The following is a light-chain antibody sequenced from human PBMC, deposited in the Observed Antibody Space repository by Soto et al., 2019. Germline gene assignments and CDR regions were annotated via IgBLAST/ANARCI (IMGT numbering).Light chain of an antibody. Sequence: QSALTQPPSASGTPGQRVTISCSGSSSNIGSNTVNWYQQLPGTAPKLLMYSNTQRPSGVPDRFSGSKSGTSASLAISGLQSEDEADYYCAAWDDSLNGVVFGGGTKLTVL. J-gene: IGLJ2*01. V-gene: IGLV1-44*01. CDR3: AAWDDSLNGVV. CDR1: SSNIGSNT. CDR2: SNT.